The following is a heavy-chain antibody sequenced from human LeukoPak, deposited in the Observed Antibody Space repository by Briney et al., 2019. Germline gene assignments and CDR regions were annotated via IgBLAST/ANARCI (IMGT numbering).Heavy chain of an antibody. V-gene: IGHV3-30*02. D-gene: IGHD1-26*01. CDR3: AKDNPNPSGSYSGYFQH. J-gene: IGHJ1*01. CDR2: IRYDGSNK. CDR1: GFTFSSYG. Sequence: GGSLRLSCAASGFTFSSYGMHWVRQAPGKGLEWVAFIRYDGSNKYYADSVKGRFTISRDNSKNTLYLQMNSLRAEDTAVYYCAKDNPNPSGSYSGYFQHWGQGTLVTVSS.